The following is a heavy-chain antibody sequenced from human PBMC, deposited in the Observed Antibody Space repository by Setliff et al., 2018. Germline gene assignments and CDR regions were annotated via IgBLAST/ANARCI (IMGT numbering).Heavy chain of an antibody. V-gene: IGHV1-69*13. CDR3: ARDKADYYDRSGYYPGY. CDR2: IIPMFDTG. CDR1: GGTFGSSA. D-gene: IGHD3-22*01. Sequence: GASVKVSCKASGGTFGSSALSWVRQAPGQGLEWMGGIIPMFDTGIYAEKFQGRVTLSADESTSTVYMELTRLRPEDTAIYYCARDKADYYDRSGYYPGYWGQGTLVTVSS. J-gene: IGHJ4*02.